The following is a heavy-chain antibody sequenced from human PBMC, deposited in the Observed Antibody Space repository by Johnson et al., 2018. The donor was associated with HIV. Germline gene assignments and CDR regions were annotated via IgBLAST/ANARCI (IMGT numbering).Heavy chain of an antibody. CDR2: IWFDGSNK. J-gene: IGHJ3*02. CDR3: AKGRRDFWRGADAFDI. D-gene: IGHD3-3*01. V-gene: IGHV3-33*06. CDR1: GFTFSSYG. Sequence: HVQLVESGGGVVQPGRSLRLSCAASGFTFSSYGMHWVRQAPGKGLEWVAVIWFDGSNKYYADSVKGRFTISRDNSKNTLYLQMNGLRAEDTAVYYCAKGRRDFWRGADAFDIWGQWTLVTVSS.